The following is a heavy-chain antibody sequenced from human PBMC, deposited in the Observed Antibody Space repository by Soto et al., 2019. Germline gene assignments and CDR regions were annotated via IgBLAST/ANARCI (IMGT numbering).Heavy chain of an antibody. Sequence: PPQTLSLTCAISRDSVSSNNAAWNWIRQSPSRGIEWLGRTYYRSKWYNDYAVSVKSRITINPNTSKNQFSLQLNSVTPEDTAVYKCARGVAAPTSGNDYGMDVWGQGTTVTVSS. D-gene: IGHD1-26*01. V-gene: IGHV6-1*01. CDR1: RDSVSSNNAA. CDR3: ARGVAAPTSGNDYGMDV. J-gene: IGHJ6*02. CDR2: TYYRSKWYN.